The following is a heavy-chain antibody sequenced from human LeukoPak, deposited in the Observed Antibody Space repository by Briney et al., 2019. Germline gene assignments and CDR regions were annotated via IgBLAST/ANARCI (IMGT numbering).Heavy chain of an antibody. Sequence: GGSLILSCAGSGFTFNIYEMNWVRQAPGKGPEWISYISSSGRSIYYADSVKGRFTISRDNAKNSVYLQMNSLRVEDTAIYYCAKEDIAGNGFPFDSWGQGTMVTVSS. J-gene: IGHJ4*02. D-gene: IGHD5-12*01. CDR2: ISSSGRSI. V-gene: IGHV3-48*03. CDR1: GFTFNIYE. CDR3: AKEDIAGNGFPFDS.